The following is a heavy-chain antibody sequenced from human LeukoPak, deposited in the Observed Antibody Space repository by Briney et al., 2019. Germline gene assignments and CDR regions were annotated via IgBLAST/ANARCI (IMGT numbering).Heavy chain of an antibody. CDR1: GFTFSSYA. V-gene: IGHV3-23*01. CDR2: ISGSGGST. CDR3: AKEAAYGDYGVGESDY. J-gene: IGHJ4*02. Sequence: EGSLRLSCAASGFTFSSYAMSWVRQAPGKGLEWVSAISGSGGSTYYADSVKGRFTISRDNSKNTLYLQMNSLRAEDTAVYYCAKEAAYGDYGVGESDYWGQGTLVTVSS. D-gene: IGHD4-17*01.